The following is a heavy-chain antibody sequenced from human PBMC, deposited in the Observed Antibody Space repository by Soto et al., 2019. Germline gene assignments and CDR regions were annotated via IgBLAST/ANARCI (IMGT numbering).Heavy chain of an antibody. CDR1: GFTFSNAW. CDR3: VTGQYCDY. Sequence: PGGSLRLSCLGSGFTFSNAWINWVRQAPGKGLEWVGRIKSKPDGGTTDYAAPVKGRFTISRDDSKNSVYLQMNSLKTEDTALYYCVTGQYCDYWGQGTLVTVSS. CDR2: IKSKPDGGTT. J-gene: IGHJ4*02. V-gene: IGHV3-15*01.